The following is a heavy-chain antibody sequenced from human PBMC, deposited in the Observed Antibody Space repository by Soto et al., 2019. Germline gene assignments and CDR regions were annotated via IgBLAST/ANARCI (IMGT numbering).Heavy chain of an antibody. CDR1: GGSFGGYY. Sequence: PSETLSLTCAVYGGSFGGYYWSWIRQPPGKGLEWIGEINHSGSTNYNPSLKSRVTISVDTSKNQFSLKLSSVTAADTAVYYCARVVTTVVSNWFDPWGQGTLVTVSS. D-gene: IGHD4-17*01. J-gene: IGHJ5*02. V-gene: IGHV4-34*01. CDR3: ARVVTTVVSNWFDP. CDR2: INHSGST.